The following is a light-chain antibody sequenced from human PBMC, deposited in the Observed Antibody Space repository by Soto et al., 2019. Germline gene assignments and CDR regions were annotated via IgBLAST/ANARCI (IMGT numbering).Light chain of an antibody. CDR2: QTS. V-gene: IGKV3-11*01. CDR1: QYINTR. CDR3: HQRQSWPRT. Sequence: IVLTQSPGTLSSFPGDRVTLSCRASQYINTRLAWYQHRPGQAPRLLIYQTSIRAAGIPARFSASGSGTDFTLTISDVQPEDFALHYCHQRQSWPRTFGQGTKVEIX. J-gene: IGKJ1*01.